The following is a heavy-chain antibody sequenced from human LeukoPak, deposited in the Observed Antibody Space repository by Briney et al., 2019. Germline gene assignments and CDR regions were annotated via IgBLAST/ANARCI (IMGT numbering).Heavy chain of an antibody. Sequence: GGSLTLPCAASGFTFSSDAMSWVRQAPAKGLDWVSAISGTGGSTYYADSVKCRCTIPRNNSTNTLYLQMHSLRAEDTAVYYCAKDWGATPPGGFDYWGQGTLFTVSS. CDR2: ISGTGGST. J-gene: IGHJ4*02. D-gene: IGHD1-26*01. CDR1: GFTFSSDA. CDR3: AKDWGATPPGGFDY. V-gene: IGHV3-23*01.